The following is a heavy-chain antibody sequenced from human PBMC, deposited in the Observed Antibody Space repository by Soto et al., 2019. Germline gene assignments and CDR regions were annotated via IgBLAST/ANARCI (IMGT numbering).Heavy chain of an antibody. J-gene: IGHJ1*01. V-gene: IGHV1-2*02. CDR3: ARRRGNYPITEFLQY. D-gene: IGHD3-10*01. CDR1: GYTFIGYY. Sequence: QVQLVQSGAEVKRPGASVKVSCETSGYTFIGYYVHWVRQVPGQGLEWMGWINPNNGGTKYAQRFQGRITMTRDTSINTAYRDLSIQTTDDTAVYDCARRRGNYPITEFLQYWGQGTLITVSS. CDR2: INPNNGGT.